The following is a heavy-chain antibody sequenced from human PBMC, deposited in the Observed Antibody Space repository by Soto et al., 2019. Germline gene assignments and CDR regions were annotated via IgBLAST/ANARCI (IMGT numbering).Heavy chain of an antibody. J-gene: IGHJ4*02. CDR3: ARGSGFESFDY. V-gene: IGHV4-59*01. D-gene: IGHD6-19*01. CDR1: GGSISTFY. CDR2: IYSTGTT. Sequence: PSETLSLTCSVSGGSISTFYWSWVRQSPGKGLQWIGYIYSTGTTNFNPSLKSRVTLSVDTAKNQFSLRLSSVTAADTAVYYCARGSGFESFDYWGQGTLVTVSS.